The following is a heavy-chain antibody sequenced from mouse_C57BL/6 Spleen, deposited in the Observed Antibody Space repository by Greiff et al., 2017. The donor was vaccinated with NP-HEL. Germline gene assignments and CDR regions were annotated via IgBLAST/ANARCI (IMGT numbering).Heavy chain of an antibody. V-gene: IGHV1-80*01. J-gene: IGHJ2*01. Sequence: VNLVESGAELVKPGASVKISCKASGYAFSSYWMNWVKQRPGKGLEWIGQIYPGDGDTNYNGKFKGKATLTADKSSSTAYMQLSSLTSEDSAVYFCAREGKWDYDGGSYYFDYWGQGTTLTVSS. CDR1: GYAFSSYW. CDR2: IYPGDGDT. CDR3: AREGKWDYDGGSYYFDY. D-gene: IGHD2-4*01.